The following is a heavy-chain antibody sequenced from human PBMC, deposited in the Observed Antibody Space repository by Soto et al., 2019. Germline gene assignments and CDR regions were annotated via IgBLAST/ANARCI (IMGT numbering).Heavy chain of an antibody. D-gene: IGHD6-13*01. CDR3: ATNFGSSSRYLFGS. CDR1: GGSISTSY. J-gene: IGHJ6*02. V-gene: IGHV4-4*08. Sequence: QVQLQESGPGLLKPSETLSLTCTVSGGSISTSYCSWIRQSPGKGLQWIGQIYGGGSSKYNPSLKSRVTFSVDTSKNQFSLKLTSLTAADTAVYYCATNFGSSSRYLFGSWGQGTKVTVSS. CDR2: IYGGGSS.